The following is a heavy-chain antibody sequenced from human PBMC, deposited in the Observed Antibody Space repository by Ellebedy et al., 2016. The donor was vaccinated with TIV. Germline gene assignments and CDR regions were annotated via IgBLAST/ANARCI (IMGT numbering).Heavy chain of an antibody. CDR2: ISSDGSNK. D-gene: IGHD3-10*01. V-gene: IGHV3-30*03. CDR3: ARGGSSGSSDY. J-gene: IGHJ4*02. Sequence: GGSLRLSCVASGFTFRSHGIYWVRQAPGKGLEWVAVISSDGSNKYYADSVKGRFTISRDKSKNTLYLQMNSLRTDDMAVYYCARGGSSGSSDYWGQGTLVTVSS. CDR1: GFTFRSHG.